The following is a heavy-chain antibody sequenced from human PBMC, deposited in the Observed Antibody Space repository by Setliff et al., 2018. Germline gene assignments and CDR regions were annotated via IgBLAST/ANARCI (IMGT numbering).Heavy chain of an antibody. CDR1: GYTFTSYD. D-gene: IGHD6-13*01. CDR3: ARGGSSSYYSDY. Sequence: ASVKVSCKASGYTFTSYDINWVRQATGQGLEWMGWMNPNSGNTGYAQKFQGRVTMTRNTSISTAYMELSSLRSEDTAVYYCARGGSSSYYSDYWGQGTLVTVSS. J-gene: IGHJ4*02. CDR2: MNPNSGNT. V-gene: IGHV1-8*01.